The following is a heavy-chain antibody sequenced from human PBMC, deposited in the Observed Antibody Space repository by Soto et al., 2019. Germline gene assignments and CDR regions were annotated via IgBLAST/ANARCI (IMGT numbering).Heavy chain of an antibody. Sequence: PGGSVRLSCAASGFTFSSYAMHWVRQAPGKGLEWVAVISYDGSNKYYADSVKGRFTISRDNSKNTLYLQMNSLRAEDTAVYYCAREPDGYIGLDYWGQGTLVTVS. V-gene: IGHV3-30-3*01. J-gene: IGHJ4*02. CDR1: GFTFSSYA. D-gene: IGHD5-12*01. CDR2: ISYDGSNK. CDR3: AREPDGYIGLDY.